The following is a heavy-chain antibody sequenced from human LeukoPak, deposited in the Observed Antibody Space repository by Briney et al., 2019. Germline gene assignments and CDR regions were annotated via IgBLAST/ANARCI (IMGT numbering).Heavy chain of an antibody. CDR2: IYYSGST. CDR1: GGSISSYY. J-gene: IGHJ2*01. D-gene: IGHD7-27*01. CDR3: ARRTNWGWYFDL. V-gene: IGHV4-59*12. Sequence: PSETLSLTCTVSGGSISSYYWSWIRQPPGKGLEWIGYIYYSGSTNYNPSLKSRVTISVDTSKNQFSLKLSSVTAADTAVYYCARRTNWGWYFDLWGRGTLVTVSS.